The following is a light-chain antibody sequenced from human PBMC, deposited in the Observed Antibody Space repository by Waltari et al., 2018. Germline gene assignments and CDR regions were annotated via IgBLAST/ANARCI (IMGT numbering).Light chain of an antibody. CDR3: GTWDHALNSWI. V-gene: IGLV1-51*01. Sequence: SVLTQPPSVSAAPGQKVTISCSGSDSNIGDNYVSWYQQVPGKAPKLLICDTYKRHSGVTDRFSGSKSGTSATLDITGPQTGDEADYYCGTWDHALNSWIFGGGTRLIVL. CDR2: DTY. J-gene: IGLJ2*01. CDR1: DSNIGDNY.